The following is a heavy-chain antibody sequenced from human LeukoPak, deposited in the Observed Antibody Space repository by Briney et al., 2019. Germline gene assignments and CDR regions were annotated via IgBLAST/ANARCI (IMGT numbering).Heavy chain of an antibody. D-gene: IGHD3-22*01. V-gene: IGHV4-39*07. J-gene: IGHJ4*02. CDR3: ARDHIGTSYYDSSGSDY. CDR2: IYYSGST. Sequence: SETLSLTCTVSGGSISSSSYYWGWIRQPPGKGLEWIGSIYYSGSTYYNPSLKSRVAISVDTSKNQFSLKLSSVTAADTAVYYCARDHIGTSYYDSSGSDYWGQGTLVTVSS. CDR1: GGSISSSSYY.